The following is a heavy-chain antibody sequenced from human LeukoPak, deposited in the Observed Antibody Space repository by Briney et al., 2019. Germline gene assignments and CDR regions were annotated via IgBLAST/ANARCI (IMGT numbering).Heavy chain of an antibody. CDR2: ISGSGGST. J-gene: IGHJ3*02. Sequence: GGSLRLSCAASGFTFSSYAMSWVRQAPGKGLEWVSAISGSGGSTYYADSVKGRFTISRDNSKNTLYLQMNSLRAEDTAVYYCARYPSDSGSYSITDGAFDIWGQGTMVTVSS. V-gene: IGHV3-23*01. D-gene: IGHD1-26*01. CDR3: ARYPSDSGSYSITDGAFDI. CDR1: GFTFSSYA.